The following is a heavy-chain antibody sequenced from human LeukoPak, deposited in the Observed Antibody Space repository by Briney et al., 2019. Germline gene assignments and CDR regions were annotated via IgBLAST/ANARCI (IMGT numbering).Heavy chain of an antibody. CDR1: GFTVSSNY. V-gene: IGHV3-53*01. CDR3: ASSGSSGYYLPDY. CDR2: IYSGGST. Sequence: PGGSLRLSCAASGFTVSSNYMSWVRQAPGKGLEWVSVIYSGGSTYYADSVKGRFTISRDNSKNTLYLQMNSLRAEDTAVYYCASSGSSGYYLPDYWGQGTLVTVSS. J-gene: IGHJ4*02. D-gene: IGHD3-22*01.